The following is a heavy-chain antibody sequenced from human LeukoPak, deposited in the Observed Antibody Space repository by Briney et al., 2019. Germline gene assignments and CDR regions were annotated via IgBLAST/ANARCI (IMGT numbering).Heavy chain of an antibody. CDR1: GGSISSYY. V-gene: IGHV4-59*08. Sequence: KPSETLSLTCTVSGGSISSYYWSWIRQPPGKGLEWIGYIYYSGSTNYNPSLKSRVTISVDTSKNQFSLKLSSVTAADTAVYYCARRYYYDSSGYYDYWGQGTLVTVSS. D-gene: IGHD3-22*01. CDR3: ARRYYYDSSGYYDY. CDR2: IYYSGST. J-gene: IGHJ4*02.